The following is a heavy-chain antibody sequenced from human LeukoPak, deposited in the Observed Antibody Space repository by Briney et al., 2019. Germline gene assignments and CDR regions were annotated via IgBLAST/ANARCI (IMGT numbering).Heavy chain of an antibody. CDR2: ISGSGGST. CDR3: ALLSSIPYYFDY. CDR1: GFTFSSYA. J-gene: IGHJ4*02. V-gene: IGHV3-23*01. Sequence: GSLRLSCAASGFTFSSYAMSWVRQAPGKGLEWVSAISGSGGSTYYADSVKGRFTISRDNSKNTLYLQMNSLRAEDTAVYYCALLSSIPYYFDYWGQETLVTVSS. D-gene: IGHD6-13*01.